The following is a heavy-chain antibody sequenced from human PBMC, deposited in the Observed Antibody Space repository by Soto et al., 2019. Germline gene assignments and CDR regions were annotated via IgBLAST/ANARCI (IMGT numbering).Heavy chain of an antibody. CDR1: GLTISGKKY. Sequence: DVQLVESGGCLIQPGESLSLSCAAFGLTISGKKYVAWVRQAPGKGLEWVSGLYDVDGSFYADSVRGRFNTSCDSSKTTVYLQMNDLRPDDTAVYYCATWHEREHAYDVWGHGTTVTVSS. CDR2: LYDVDGS. J-gene: IGHJ3*01. D-gene: IGHD1-1*01. V-gene: IGHV3-53*01. CDR3: ATWHEREHAYDV.